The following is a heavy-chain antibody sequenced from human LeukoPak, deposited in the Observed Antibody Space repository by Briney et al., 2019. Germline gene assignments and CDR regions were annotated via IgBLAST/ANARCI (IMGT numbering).Heavy chain of an antibody. CDR3: ARRAYSAAYWKHFDY. J-gene: IGHJ4*02. V-gene: IGHV4-59*08. Sequence: SETLSLTCTVSGGSISSYYWSWIRQPPGKGLEWIGYVYYSGSTNYNPSLKSRVTISVDTSKNQFSLKLNSVTAADTAVYFCARRAYSAAYWKHFDYWGQGTLVTVSS. D-gene: IGHD1-1*01. CDR1: GGSISSYY. CDR2: VYYSGST.